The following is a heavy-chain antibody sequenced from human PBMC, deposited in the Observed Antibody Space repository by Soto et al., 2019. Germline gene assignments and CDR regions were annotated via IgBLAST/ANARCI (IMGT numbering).Heavy chain of an antibody. D-gene: IGHD4-17*01. CDR2: ISSSGSTI. J-gene: IGHJ6*03. CDR1: GFTFSDYS. Sequence: QVQLVESGGGLVKPGGSLRLSCAASGFTFSDYSMSWIRQAPGKGLEWVSYISSSGSTIYYADSVKCRFTISRDNAKNSLYLQMNSLRAEDTAVYYCARLGDYGFFDYYYMDVWGKGTTVTVSS. V-gene: IGHV3-11*01. CDR3: ARLGDYGFFDYYYMDV.